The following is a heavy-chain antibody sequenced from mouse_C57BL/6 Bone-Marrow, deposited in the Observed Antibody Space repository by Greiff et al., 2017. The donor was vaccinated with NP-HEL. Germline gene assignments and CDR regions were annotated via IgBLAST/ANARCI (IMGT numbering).Heavy chain of an antibody. V-gene: IGHV5-9-1*02. Sequence: EVKLMESGEGLVKPGGSLKLSCAASGFTFSSYAMSWVRQTPEKRLEWVAYISSGGDYIYYADTVKGRFTISRDNARNTLYLQMSSLKSEDTAMYYCTSFYYYGSPCDYWGQGTTLTVAS. J-gene: IGHJ2*01. CDR2: ISSGGDYI. D-gene: IGHD1-1*01. CDR1: GFTFSSYA. CDR3: TSFYYYGSPCDY.